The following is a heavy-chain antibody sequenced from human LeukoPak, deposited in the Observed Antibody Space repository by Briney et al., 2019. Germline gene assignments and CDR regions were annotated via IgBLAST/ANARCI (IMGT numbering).Heavy chain of an antibody. CDR1: GGTFSSYA. D-gene: IGHD3-10*01. Sequence: ASVKVSCKASGGTFSSYAISWVRQAPGQGLEWMGGIIPIFGTANYAQKFQGRVTITADESTSTAYMELSSLRFEDTAVYYCARAAHLWFGESDFDYWGQGTLVTVSS. CDR3: ARAAHLWFGESDFDY. V-gene: IGHV1-69*13. CDR2: IIPIFGTA. J-gene: IGHJ4*02.